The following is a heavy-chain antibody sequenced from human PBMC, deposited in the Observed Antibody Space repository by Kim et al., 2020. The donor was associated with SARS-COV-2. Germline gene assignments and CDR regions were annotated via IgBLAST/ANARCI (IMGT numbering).Heavy chain of an antibody. CDR3: ASPLHLDSSGYYNDDAFDI. J-gene: IGHJ3*02. CDR2: IYYSGST. CDR1: GGSISSSSYY. V-gene: IGHV4-39*01. D-gene: IGHD3-22*01. Sequence: SETLSLTCTVSGGSISSSSYYWGWIRQPPGKGLEWIGSIYYSGSTYYNPSLKSRVTISVDTSKNQFSLKLSSVTAADTAVYYCASPLHLDSSGYYNDDAFDIWGQGTMVTVSS.